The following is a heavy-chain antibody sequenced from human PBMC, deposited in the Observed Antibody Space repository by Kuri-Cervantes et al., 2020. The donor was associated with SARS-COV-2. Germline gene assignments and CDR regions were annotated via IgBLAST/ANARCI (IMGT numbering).Heavy chain of an antibody. CDR2: IRSKANSYAT. V-gene: IGHV3-73*01. J-gene: IGHJ3*02. CDR3: TRLGLGYAFDI. CDR1: GFTFSGSA. D-gene: IGHD2-15*01. Sequence: LSLTCAASGFTFSGSAMHWVRQTSGKGLEWVGRIRSKANSYATAYAASVEGRFTISRDDSKNTAYLQMNSLKTEDTAVYYCTRLGLGYAFDIWGQGTMVTVSS.